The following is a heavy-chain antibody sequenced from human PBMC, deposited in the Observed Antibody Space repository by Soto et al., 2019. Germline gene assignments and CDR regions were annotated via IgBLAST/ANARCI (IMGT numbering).Heavy chain of an antibody. CDR1: GASISCFY. CDR3: VRDGTKTLRDWFDP. V-gene: IGHV4-4*07. Sequence: SETLSLTCTVSGASISCFYWSWIRKSAGKGLEWIGRIYATGTTDYNPSLKRRVMMSVDTSKKQFSLKLRSVTAADTAVYYCVRDGTKTLRDWFDPWGQGISVTVS. J-gene: IGHJ5*02. CDR2: IYATGTT. D-gene: IGHD1-1*01.